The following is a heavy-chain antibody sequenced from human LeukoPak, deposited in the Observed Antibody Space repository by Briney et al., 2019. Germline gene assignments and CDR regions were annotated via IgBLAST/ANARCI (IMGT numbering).Heavy chain of an antibody. CDR2: INPNSGGT. CDR1: GYTFTGYY. D-gene: IGHD2-2*01. CDR3: ARVNVVVPAAYYYYYYYMDV. J-gene: IGHJ6*03. V-gene: IGHV1-2*06. Sequence: ASVKVSCKASGYTFTGYYMHWVRQAPGQGLEWMGRINPNSGGTNYAQKFQGRVTMTRDTSISTAYMELSRLRSDDTAVYYCARVNVVVPAAYYYYYYYMDVWGKGTTVTVSS.